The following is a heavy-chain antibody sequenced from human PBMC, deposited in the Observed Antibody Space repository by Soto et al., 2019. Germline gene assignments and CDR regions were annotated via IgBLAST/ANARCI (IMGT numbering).Heavy chain of an antibody. J-gene: IGHJ4*02. V-gene: IGHV3-23*01. CDR3: SKTASGTYSES. CDR1: GFTFNNCG. Sequence: GGSLRLSCVASGFTFNNCGMNWVRQAPGKGLEWVSGISGSGITTYYADSVKGRFTISRDTSKNTLYLQMNSLRAEDTAVYYCSKTASGTYSESWGQGTLVPSPQ. D-gene: IGHD1-26*01. CDR2: ISGSGITT.